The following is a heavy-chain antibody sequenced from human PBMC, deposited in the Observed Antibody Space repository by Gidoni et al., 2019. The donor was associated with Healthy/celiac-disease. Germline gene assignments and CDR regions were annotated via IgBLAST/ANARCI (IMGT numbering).Heavy chain of an antibody. CDR1: GFTVSSNY. V-gene: IGHV3-53*01. D-gene: IGHD2-15*01. CDR3: ARALYCSGGSCRDY. CDR2: IYSGGST. Sequence: GGSLRLSCAASGFTVSSNYMSWVRQAPGKGLEWVSVIYSGGSTYYADSVKGRFTISRDNSKNTLYLQMNSLRAEDTAVYYYARALYCSGGSCRDYWGQGTLVTVSS. J-gene: IGHJ4*02.